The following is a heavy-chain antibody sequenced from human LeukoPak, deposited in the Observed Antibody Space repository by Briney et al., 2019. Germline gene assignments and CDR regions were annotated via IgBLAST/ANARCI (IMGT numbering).Heavy chain of an antibody. CDR1: GGSISSYY. CDR2: IYYSGST. CDR3: ARGGNGYGAYYYYYYMDV. Sequence: SETLSLTCTVSGGSISSYYWSWIRQPPGKGLEWIGYIYYSGSTNYNPSLKSRVTISVKTSKNQFSLKLSSVTAADTAVYYCARGGNGYGAYYYYYYMDVWGKGTTVTVSS. J-gene: IGHJ6*03. V-gene: IGHV4-59*01. D-gene: IGHD5-12*01.